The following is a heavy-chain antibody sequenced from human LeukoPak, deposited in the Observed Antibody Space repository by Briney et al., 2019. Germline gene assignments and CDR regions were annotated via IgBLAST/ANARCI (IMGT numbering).Heavy chain of an antibody. CDR3: ARALFAHSSEWYAMGY. Sequence: GGSLRLSCAVSGFSVSTNYVNWVRQAPGKGLEWVSVIYSGGSTHYADSVKGRFTISRDNSRNTVYLQMNSLRPEDTAVYYCARALFAHSSEWYAMGYWGQGTLVTVSS. CDR2: IYSGGST. J-gene: IGHJ4*02. V-gene: IGHV3-53*01. CDR1: GFSVSTNY. D-gene: IGHD6-19*01.